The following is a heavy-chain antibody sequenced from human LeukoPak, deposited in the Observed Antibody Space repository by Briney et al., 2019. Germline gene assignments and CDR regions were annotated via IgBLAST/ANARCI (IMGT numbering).Heavy chain of an antibody. Sequence: SETLSLTCTVSGGSISSYYWSWIRQPAGKGLEWIGRIYSSGSTNYNPSLRSRVTMSVDTSKSQFFLKLFSVTAADTAVYYCATLSEGMDVWGQGTTVTVSS. CDR1: GGSISSYY. CDR2: IYSSGST. J-gene: IGHJ6*02. CDR3: ATLSEGMDV. V-gene: IGHV4-4*07.